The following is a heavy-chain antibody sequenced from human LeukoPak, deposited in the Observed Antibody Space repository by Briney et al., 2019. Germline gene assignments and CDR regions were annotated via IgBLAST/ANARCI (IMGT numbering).Heavy chain of an antibody. CDR3: ARDKRRDGYNSFDY. D-gene: IGHD5-24*01. V-gene: IGHV3-30*02. Sequence: GGSLRLSCAASGFTFSSYGMHWVRQAPGKGLEWVAFIRYDGSNKYYADSVKGRFTISRDNSKNTLYLQMNSLRAEDTAVYYCARDKRRDGYNSFDYWGQGTLVTVSS. CDR2: IRYDGSNK. J-gene: IGHJ4*02. CDR1: GFTFSSYG.